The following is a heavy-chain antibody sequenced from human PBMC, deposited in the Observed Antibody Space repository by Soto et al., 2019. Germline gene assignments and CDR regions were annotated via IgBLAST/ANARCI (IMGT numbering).Heavy chain of an antibody. CDR3: ARTSEEAAVAVYVMDV. V-gene: IGHV1-18*04. D-gene: IGHD6-19*01. CDR2: ISAYNGNT. CDR1: GYTFTSYG. Sequence: ASVKFSCKASGYTFTSYGISWVRQAPGQGLEWMGWISAYNGNTNYAQKLQGRVTMTTDTSTSTDYMELRSLRSDDTAVYYCARTSEEAAVAVYVMDVRGQGTTVTVSS. J-gene: IGHJ6*02.